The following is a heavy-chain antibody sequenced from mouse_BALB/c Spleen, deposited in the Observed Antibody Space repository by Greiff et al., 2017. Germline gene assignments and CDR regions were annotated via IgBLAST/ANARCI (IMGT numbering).Heavy chain of an antibody. Sequence: EVQGVESGGGLVKPGGSLKLSCAASGFAFSSYDMSWVRQTPEKRLEWVAYISSGGGSTYYPDTVKGRFTISRDNAKNTLYLQMSSLKSEDTAMYYCARPGGSSLFAYWGQGTLVTVSA. J-gene: IGHJ3*01. CDR1: GFAFSSYD. V-gene: IGHV5-12-1*01. D-gene: IGHD1-1*01. CDR3: ARPGGSSLFAY. CDR2: ISSGGGST.